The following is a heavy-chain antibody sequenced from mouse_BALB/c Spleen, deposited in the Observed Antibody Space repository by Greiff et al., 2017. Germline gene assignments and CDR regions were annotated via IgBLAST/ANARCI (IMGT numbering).Heavy chain of an antibody. D-gene: IGHD1-1*01. CDR1: GYTFTSYV. V-gene: IGHV1-14*01. J-gene: IGHJ2*01. CDR3: ARSFTTVVADY. CDR2: INPYNDGT. Sequence: EVKLMESGPELVKPGASVKMSCKASGYTFTSYVMHWVKQKPGQGLEWIGYINPYNDGTKYNEKFKGKATLTSDKSSSTAYMELSSLTSEDSAVYYCARSFTTVVADYWGQGTTLTDSS.